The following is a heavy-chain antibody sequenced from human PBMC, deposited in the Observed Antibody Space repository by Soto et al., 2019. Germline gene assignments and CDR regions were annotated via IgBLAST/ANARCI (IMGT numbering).Heavy chain of an antibody. D-gene: IGHD3-10*01. V-gene: IGHV4-34*01. J-gene: IGHJ4*02. Sequence: KTSETLSLTCAVYGGSFSGYYWSWIRQPPGKGLEWIGEINHSGSTNYNPSLKSRVTISVDTSKNQFSLKLSSVTAADTAVYYCARGGPRDYRYWGQGTLVTVSS. CDR3: ARGGPRDYRY. CDR1: GGSFSGYY. CDR2: INHSGST.